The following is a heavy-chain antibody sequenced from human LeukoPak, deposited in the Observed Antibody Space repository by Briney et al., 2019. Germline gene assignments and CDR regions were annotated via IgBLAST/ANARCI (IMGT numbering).Heavy chain of an antibody. CDR1: GGTFSSYA. J-gene: IGHJ4*02. CDR2: IIPIFGTA. V-gene: IGHV1-69*13. D-gene: IGHD3-16*01. CDR3: ARSHYDYVWGSVDY. Sequence: RASVKVSCKASGGTFSSYAISWVRQAPGQGLEWMGGIIPIFGTANYAQKFQGRVTITADESTSTAYMELSSLRSEDTAVYYCARSHYDYVWGSVDYWGQGTLVTVSS.